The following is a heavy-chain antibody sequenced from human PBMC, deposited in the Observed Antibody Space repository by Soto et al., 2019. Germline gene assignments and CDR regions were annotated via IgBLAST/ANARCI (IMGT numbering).Heavy chain of an antibody. CDR1: GGSISSGGYS. J-gene: IGHJ4*02. Sequence: SETLSLTCAVSGGSISSGGYSWSWIRQPPGKGLEWIGYIYYSGSTNYNPSLKSRVTISVDTSKNQFSLKLSSVTAADTAVYYCAKETYDFWSGYYYFDYWGQGTLVTVSS. CDR2: IYYSGST. D-gene: IGHD3-3*01. CDR3: AKETYDFWSGYYYFDY. V-gene: IGHV4-61*08.